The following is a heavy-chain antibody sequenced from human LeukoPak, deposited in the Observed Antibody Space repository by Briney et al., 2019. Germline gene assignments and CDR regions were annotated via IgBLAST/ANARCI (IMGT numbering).Heavy chain of an antibody. J-gene: IGHJ4*02. CDR2: INSDGSST. CDR3: ARGGGSTTVTLDY. V-gene: IGHV3-74*01. Sequence: PGGSLRLSCAASGFTFSSYWMHWVRQAPGKGLVWVSRINSDGSSTSYADSVKGRFTISRDNAKNTLYLLMNSLRAEDTAVYYCARGGGSTTVTLDYWGQGTLVTVSS. D-gene: IGHD4-17*01. CDR1: GFTFSSYW.